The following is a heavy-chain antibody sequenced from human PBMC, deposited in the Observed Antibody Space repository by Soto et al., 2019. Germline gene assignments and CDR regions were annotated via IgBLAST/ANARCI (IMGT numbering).Heavy chain of an antibody. CDR3: VKDPHTSSWYRGYYFDY. V-gene: IGHV6-1*01. Sequence: SQTLSLTCDLSGDSVSSNNVAWNWIRQSPSRGLEWMGRTYYRSKWYNDYAISVKSRIIVNPDTSKNRFSLQLNSVTTEDTAVYYCVKDPHTSSWYRGYYFDYWGQGTLVTVSS. J-gene: IGHJ4*02. CDR2: TYYRSKWYN. CDR1: GDSVSSNNVA. D-gene: IGHD6-13*01.